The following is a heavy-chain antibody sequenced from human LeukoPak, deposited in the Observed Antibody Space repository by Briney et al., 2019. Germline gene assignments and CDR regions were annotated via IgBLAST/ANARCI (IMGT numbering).Heavy chain of an antibody. V-gene: IGHV4-4*07. CDR2: IYTSGST. J-gene: IGHJ6*02. Sequence: KASETLSLTCTVSGGSISSYYWSWVRQPAGKGLEWIGRIYTSGSTNYNPSLKSRVTISVDTSKNQFSLKLSSVTAADTAVYYCARVVPDYYGSGSYYSYGMDVWGQGTTVTVSS. CDR1: GGSISSYY. D-gene: IGHD3-10*01. CDR3: ARVVPDYYGSGSYYSYGMDV.